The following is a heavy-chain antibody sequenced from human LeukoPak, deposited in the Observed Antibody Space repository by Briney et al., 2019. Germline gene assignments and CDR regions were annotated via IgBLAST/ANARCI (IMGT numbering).Heavy chain of an antibody. J-gene: IGHJ4*02. V-gene: IGHV3-23*01. D-gene: IGHD2-15*01. CDR2: VSGSGGST. CDR3: AKDRYVSGVVAASYDFDF. Sequence: AGGSLRLSCAASGFTFSSYAMGWVRQAPGKGLEWVSTVSGSGGSTYYADSVNGRFTISRDNSKNTLYLQMNSLRAEDTAFYYCAKDRYVSGVVAASYDFDFWGQGTLVTVSS. CDR1: GFTFSSYA.